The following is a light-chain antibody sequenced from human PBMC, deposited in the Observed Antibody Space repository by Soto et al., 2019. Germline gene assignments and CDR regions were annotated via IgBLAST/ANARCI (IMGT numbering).Light chain of an antibody. CDR2: EVS. J-gene: IGLJ1*01. CDR3: SSYAVTNIFV. CDR1: SSDVGGYNY. V-gene: IGLV2-8*01. Sequence: SVLTQPPSASGSPGQSVTISCTGTSSDVGGYNYVSWYQQHPGKAPKVIIYEVSKRPSGVPDRFSGSKSGSTASLTVSGLQAEDEADYYCSSYAVTNIFVLGNGTKLTVL.